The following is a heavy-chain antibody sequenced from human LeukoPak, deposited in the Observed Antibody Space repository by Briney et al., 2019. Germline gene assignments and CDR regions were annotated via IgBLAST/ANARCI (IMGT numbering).Heavy chain of an antibody. CDR1: GFTFSSYA. CDR2: ISYDGSNK. D-gene: IGHD5-18*01. J-gene: IGHJ4*02. V-gene: IGHV3-30*04. Sequence: GGSLRLSCAASGFTFSSYAMHWVRQAPGKGLEWVAVISYDGSNKYYADSVKGRFTISRDNSKNIVYLQMNSLRGEDTALYYCARDTSGYTYGRLGYWGQGTLVTVSS. CDR3: ARDTSGYTYGRLGY.